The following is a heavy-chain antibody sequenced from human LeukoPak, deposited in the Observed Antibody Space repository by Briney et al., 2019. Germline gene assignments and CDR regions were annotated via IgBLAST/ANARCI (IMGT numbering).Heavy chain of an antibody. CDR1: GGSISSSAYH. CDR2: IHIGGST. Sequence: SETLSLTCTVSGGSISSSAYHWGWIRQPPGKGLEWIGSIHIGGSTYHNPSLKSRVTISVDTSKNQFSLKLSSVTAADTAVYYCAGRPSLRYFDWLPHPGWWFDPWGQGTLVTVSS. CDR3: AGRPSLRYFDWLPHPGWWFDP. V-gene: IGHV4-39*01. D-gene: IGHD3-9*01. J-gene: IGHJ5*02.